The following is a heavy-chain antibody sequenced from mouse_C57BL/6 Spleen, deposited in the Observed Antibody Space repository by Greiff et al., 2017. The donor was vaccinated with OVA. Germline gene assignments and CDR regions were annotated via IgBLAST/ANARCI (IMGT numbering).Heavy chain of an antibody. CDR1: GYTFTSYW. CDR2: IYPGRGST. D-gene: IGHD1-1*01. CDR3: AREGFITTVVAHWYFDV. V-gene: IGHV1-55*01. J-gene: IGHJ1*03. Sequence: VQLQQPGAELVKPGASVQMSCKASGYTFTSYWITWVKQRPGQGLEWIGDIYPGRGSTNYNEKFKSKATLTVDTSSSTAYMQLSSLTSEDSAVYYCAREGFITTVVAHWYFDVWGTGTTVTVSS.